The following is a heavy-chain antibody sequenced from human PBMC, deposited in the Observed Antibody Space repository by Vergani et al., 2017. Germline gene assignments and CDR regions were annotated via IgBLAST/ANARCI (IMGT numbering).Heavy chain of an antibody. CDR1: GGTFSSYA. J-gene: IGHJ2*01. D-gene: IGHD2-2*01. CDR3: ARLGYCSSTSCSANWYFDL. CDR2: IIPIFGTA. V-gene: IGHV1-69*06. Sequence: QVQLVQSGAEVKKPGSSVKVSCKASGGTFSSYAISWVRQAPGQGLEWMRGIIPIFGTANYAQKFQGRVTITADKSTSTAYMELSSLRSEDTAVYYCARLGYCSSTSCSANWYFDLWGRGTLVTVSS.